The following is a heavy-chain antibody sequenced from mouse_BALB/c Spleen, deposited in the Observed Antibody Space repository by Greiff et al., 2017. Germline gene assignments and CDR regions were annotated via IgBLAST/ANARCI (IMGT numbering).Heavy chain of an antibody. J-gene: IGHJ1*01. CDR2: IWSGGST. Sequence: VQRVESGPGLVQPSQSLSITCTVSGFSLTSYGVHWVRQSPGKGLEWLGVIWSGGSTDYNAAFISRLSISKDNSKSQVFFKMNSLQADDTAIYYCARNYYYGIYWYFDVWGAGTTVTVSS. D-gene: IGHD1-1*01. CDR1: GFSLTSYG. V-gene: IGHV2-4-1*01. CDR3: ARNYYYGIYWYFDV.